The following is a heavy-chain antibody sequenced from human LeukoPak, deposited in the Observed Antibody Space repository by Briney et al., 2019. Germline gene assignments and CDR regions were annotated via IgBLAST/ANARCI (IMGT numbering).Heavy chain of an antibody. CDR1: GFTFSSYG. CDR2: ISYDGSNK. CDR3: AKVTAAVAGYFDY. J-gene: IGHJ4*02. D-gene: IGHD6-19*01. V-gene: IGHV3-30*18. Sequence: PGGSLRLSCAASGFTFSSYGMHWVRQASGKGLEWVAVISYDGSNKYYADSVKGRFTISRDNSKNTLYLQMNSLRAEDTAVYYCAKVTAAVAGYFDYWGQGTLVTVSS.